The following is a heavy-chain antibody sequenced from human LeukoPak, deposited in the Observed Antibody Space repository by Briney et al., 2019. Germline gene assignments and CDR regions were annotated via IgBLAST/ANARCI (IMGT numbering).Heavy chain of an antibody. CDR3: ARGENTVTTFDY. J-gene: IGHJ4*02. Sequence: SVKVSCKASGGTFSSYAISWVRQAPGQGLEWMGGIIPIFGTANYAQKFQGRVTITADESTSTAYMELSSLRSEDTAVYYCARGENTVTTFDYWGQGTLVTVSS. CDR2: IIPIFGTA. V-gene: IGHV1-69*13. D-gene: IGHD4-17*01. CDR1: GGTFSSYA.